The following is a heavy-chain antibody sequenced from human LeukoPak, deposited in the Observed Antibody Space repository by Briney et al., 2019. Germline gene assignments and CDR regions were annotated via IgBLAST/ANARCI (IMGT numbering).Heavy chain of an antibody. CDR3: ARGPPYGPQHY. Sequence: ASVKVSCKASGYTFTGYYMHWVRQAPGQGLEWMGWINPNSGNTGYLQKFQGGVTITRKISINTAYMDLSSLRSEDTAVYYCARGPPYGPQHYWGQGTLVTVSS. J-gene: IGHJ4*02. CDR2: INPNSGNT. D-gene: IGHD4-17*01. CDR1: GYTFTGYY. V-gene: IGHV1-8*03.